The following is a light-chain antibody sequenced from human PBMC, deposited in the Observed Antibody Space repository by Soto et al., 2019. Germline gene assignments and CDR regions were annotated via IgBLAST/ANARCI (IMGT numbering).Light chain of an antibody. V-gene: IGKV4-1*01. Sequence: DIVMTQSPDSLAVSLGERATINCKSSQSLLHLAWYQQKPGQPPKLLIYWASTRESGVPDRFSGSGSWSDFTLSISSLQAEDGAVYYCQPYYTTTVSFGKRTKVDIK. CDR3: QPYYTTTVS. J-gene: IGKJ1*01. CDR1: QSLLH. CDR2: WAS.